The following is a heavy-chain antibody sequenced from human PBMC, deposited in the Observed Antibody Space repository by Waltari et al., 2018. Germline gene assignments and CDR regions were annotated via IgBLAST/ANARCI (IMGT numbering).Heavy chain of an antibody. V-gene: IGHV3-64*07. Sequence: EVQLVESGGGLVQPGGSLRLSCAASGFTFGSYAMHWVRQAPGKGLEYVSAISSNGGSTYYADSVKGRFTISRDNSKNTLYLQMGSLRAEDMAVYYCARGEAAVAGSLGYWGQGTLVTVSS. CDR1: GFTFGSYA. CDR3: ARGEAAVAGSLGY. CDR2: ISSNGGST. J-gene: IGHJ4*02. D-gene: IGHD6-19*01.